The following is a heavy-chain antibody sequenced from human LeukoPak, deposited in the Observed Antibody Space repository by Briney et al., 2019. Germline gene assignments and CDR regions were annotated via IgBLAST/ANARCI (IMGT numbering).Heavy chain of an antibody. D-gene: IGHD3-10*01. CDR2: IKQDGSEK. V-gene: IGHV3-7*01. Sequence: GGSLRLSCAASGLTFSTYWMTWVRQAPGKGLEWVANIKQDGSEKYYVDSVKGRFTISRDNAKNSLYLQMNSLRVEDTAVYYCAGGIAMVRGGDVWGKGTTVTVSS. J-gene: IGHJ6*04. CDR3: AGGIAMVRGGDV. CDR1: GLTFSTYW.